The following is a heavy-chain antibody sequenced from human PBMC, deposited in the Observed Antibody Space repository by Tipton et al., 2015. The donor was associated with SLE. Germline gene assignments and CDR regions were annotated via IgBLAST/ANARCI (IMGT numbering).Heavy chain of an antibody. CDR2: ISSSSSYI. CDR3: ARGGYSGYDDAFDI. CDR1: GFTFSSYS. V-gene: IGHV3-21*01. Sequence: LSLTCAASGFTFSSYSMNWVRQAPGKGLEWVSSISSSSSYIYYADSVKGRFTISRDNAKNSLYLQMNSLRAEDTAVYYCARGGYSGYDDAFDIWGQGTMVTVSS. J-gene: IGHJ3*02. D-gene: IGHD5-12*01.